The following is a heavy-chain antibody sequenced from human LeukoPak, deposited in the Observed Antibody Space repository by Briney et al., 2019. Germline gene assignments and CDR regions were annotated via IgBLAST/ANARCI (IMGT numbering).Heavy chain of an antibody. CDR2: ISSNGSST. Sequence: GGSLRLSCAASGFTFSSYAMHWVRQAPGKGLEYVSAISSNGSSTYYANSVKGRFTISRDNSKNTLYLQMGSLRAEDMAVYYCARVGVGATYYDYWGQGTLVTVSS. J-gene: IGHJ4*02. CDR1: GFTFSSYA. CDR3: ARVGVGATYYDY. D-gene: IGHD1-26*01. V-gene: IGHV3-64*01.